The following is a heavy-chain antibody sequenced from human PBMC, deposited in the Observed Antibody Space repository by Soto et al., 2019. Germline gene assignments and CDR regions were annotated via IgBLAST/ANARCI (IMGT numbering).Heavy chain of an antibody. V-gene: IGHV3-23*01. J-gene: IGHJ4*02. D-gene: IGHD6-25*01. CDR2: LSGTGGTT. CDR3: AKFIVWTGGSSGWPWFLDC. CDR1: GFAFSSYA. Sequence: EVQLLESGGNLVQPGGSLRLSCAASGFAFSSYAMTWVRQAQGKGLEWVSALSGTGGTTYSADSVRGRFTIARDNSKNSLYLQMNGLSPEYSAIYYCAKFIVWTGGSSGWPWFLDCLGQGNLVTVSS.